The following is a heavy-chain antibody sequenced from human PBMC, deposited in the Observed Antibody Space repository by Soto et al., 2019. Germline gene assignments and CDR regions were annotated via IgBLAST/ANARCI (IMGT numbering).Heavy chain of an antibody. CDR1: GFTFSGDW. CDR2: IDPYETGI. CDR3: TRDTFGARDY. D-gene: IGHD3-10*01. V-gene: IGHV3-74*01. J-gene: IGHJ4*02. Sequence: EVQLVESGGGLVQPGGSLRLSCTDSGFTFSGDWMHWVRQAPGKGLVWVSRIDPYETGISYAESVKGRFTISRDNAKSTLYLQMNSLRVEDTSVYYCTRDTFGARDYWGQGTQVTVSS.